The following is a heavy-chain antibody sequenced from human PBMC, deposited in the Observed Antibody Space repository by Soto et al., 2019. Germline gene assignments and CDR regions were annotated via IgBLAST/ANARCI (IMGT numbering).Heavy chain of an antibody. D-gene: IGHD3-10*01. CDR3: ARAYYGSGSFDY. J-gene: IGHJ4*02. CDR1: GGSFSGYY. CDR2: INHSGST. Sequence: QVQLQQWGAGLLKPSETLSLTCAVYGGSFSGYYWSWIRQPPGKGLEWIGEINHSGSTNYNPSLKSRVTISVDTSKYQFSLKLSSVTAADTAVYYCARAYYGSGSFDYWGQGTLVTVSS. V-gene: IGHV4-34*01.